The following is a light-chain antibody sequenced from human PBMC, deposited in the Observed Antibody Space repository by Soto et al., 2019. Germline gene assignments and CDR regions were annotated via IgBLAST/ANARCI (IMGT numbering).Light chain of an antibody. J-gene: IGKJ5*01. CDR2: DGS. Sequence: NVLTPSPVTISLSTGERATLSCRASQSISVYLAWYQQKPGQAPRLLIYDGSNRATGIPARFSGSGSGTDFTLTISSLEPEDFAVYYCQQYGSSITFGQGTRLAI. CDR1: QSISVY. CDR3: QQYGSSIT. V-gene: IGKV3-11*01.